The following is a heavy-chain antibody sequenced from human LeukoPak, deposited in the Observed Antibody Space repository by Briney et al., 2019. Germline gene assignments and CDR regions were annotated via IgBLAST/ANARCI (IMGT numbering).Heavy chain of an antibody. D-gene: IGHD6-19*01. CDR2: ISSSSSYI. V-gene: IGHV3-21*01. CDR1: GFTFSSYS. Sequence: GSLRLSFAASGFTFSSYSMNWVRPAPGKGLEWVSSISSSSSYIYYADSVKGRFTISRDNAKNSLYLQMNSLRAEDTAVYYCARDSPVAGSYWGQGTLVTVSS. J-gene: IGHJ4*02. CDR3: ARDSPVAGSY.